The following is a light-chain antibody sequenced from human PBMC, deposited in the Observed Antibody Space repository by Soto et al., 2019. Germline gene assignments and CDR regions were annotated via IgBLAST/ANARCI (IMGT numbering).Light chain of an antibody. CDR3: QQYYSYPPV. V-gene: IGKV1-5*01. J-gene: IGKJ4*01. Sequence: DIQMTQSPSTLSASVGDRVTITCRASQSISIWLAWYQQKPGKAPKLLIYAASSLQSGVPSRFSGSGSGTDFTLTISCLQSEDFATYYCQQYYSYPPVFGGGTKVDIK. CDR1: QSISIW. CDR2: AAS.